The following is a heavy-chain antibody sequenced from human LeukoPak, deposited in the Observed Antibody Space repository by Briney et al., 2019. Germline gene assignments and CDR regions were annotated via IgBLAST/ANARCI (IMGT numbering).Heavy chain of an antibody. V-gene: IGHV3-48*02. CDR3: ARGFYTYYYDSSGYYAFDY. CDR1: GFTFSSYS. J-gene: IGHJ4*02. Sequence: PGGSPRLSCAASGFTFSSYSMNWVRQAPGKGLEWVSYISSSSSTIYYADSVKGRFTISRDNAKNSLYLQMNSLRDEDTAVYYCARGFYTYYYDSSGYYAFDYWGQGTLVTVSS. D-gene: IGHD3-22*01. CDR2: ISSSSSTI.